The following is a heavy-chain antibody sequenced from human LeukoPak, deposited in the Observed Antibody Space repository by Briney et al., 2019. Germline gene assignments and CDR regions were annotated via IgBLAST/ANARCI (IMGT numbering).Heavy chain of an antibody. CDR3: ARDQEGFDY. V-gene: IGHV1-46*01. CDR2: IYPRDGST. CDR1: GYSFTSNY. J-gene: IGHJ4*02. Sequence: ASVKVSCTASGYSFTSNYIHWVRQAPGQGLEWMGMIYPRDGSTSYAQRFQDRVTVTRDTSTSTVHMELSGLRSEDTAVYYCARDQEGFDYWGQGTQVTVSS.